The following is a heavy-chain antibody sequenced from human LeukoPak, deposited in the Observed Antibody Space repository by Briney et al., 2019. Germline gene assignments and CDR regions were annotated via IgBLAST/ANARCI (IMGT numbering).Heavy chain of an antibody. CDR2: VSGSGDST. CDR1: GFTFSNYA. CDR3: AKDNSPGWFGP. Sequence: GGSLRLSCSTSGFTFSNYAMTWVRQAPGMRLEWVSLVSGSGDSTYYADSVKGRFTISRDNSKNTLYLQMNSLRAEDTAIYYCAKDNSPGWFGPWGQGTLVTVSS. J-gene: IGHJ5*02. D-gene: IGHD4-11*01. V-gene: IGHV3-23*01.